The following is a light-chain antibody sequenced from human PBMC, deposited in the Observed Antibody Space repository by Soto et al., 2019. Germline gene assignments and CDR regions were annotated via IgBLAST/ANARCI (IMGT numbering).Light chain of an antibody. CDR3: QQRSNWPLT. CDR2: DAS. Sequence: EIVLTQSPATLSLSPGERATLSCRASQSVSSYLAWYQQKPGQAPRLLIYDASNRATGIPARFIGSGSGTDFTLTISTLEPEDFAVYDCQQRSNWPLTFGPGTKVDIK. V-gene: IGKV3-11*01. CDR1: QSVSSY. J-gene: IGKJ3*01.